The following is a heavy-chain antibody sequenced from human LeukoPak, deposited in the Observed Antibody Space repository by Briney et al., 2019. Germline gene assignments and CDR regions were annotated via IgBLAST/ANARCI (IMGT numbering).Heavy chain of an antibody. CDR1: GYTFTSYG. CDR3: ARGYYDSSGYYYYYYGMDV. D-gene: IGHD3-22*01. V-gene: IGHV1-69*13. Sequence: GASVKVSCKASGYTFTSYGISWVRQAPGQGLEWMGGIIPIFGTANYAQKFQGRVTITADESTSTAYMELSSLRSEDTAVYYCARGYYDSSGYYYYYYGMDVWGQGTTVTVSS. CDR2: IIPIFGTA. J-gene: IGHJ6*02.